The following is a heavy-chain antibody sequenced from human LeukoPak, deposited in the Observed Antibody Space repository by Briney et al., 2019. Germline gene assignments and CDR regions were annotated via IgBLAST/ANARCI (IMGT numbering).Heavy chain of an antibody. Sequence: PGGSLRLSCAGSGFNFNNYAMHWVRQAPGKGLEWLSGISWNSGTRGYADSVKGRFTISRDSAKNSLYLQMNSLRPDDTAFYYCAKATGDWYFDLWGRGTLVTVSS. CDR1: GFNFNNYA. V-gene: IGHV3-9*01. D-gene: IGHD7-27*01. CDR2: ISWNSGTR. J-gene: IGHJ2*01. CDR3: AKATGDWYFDL.